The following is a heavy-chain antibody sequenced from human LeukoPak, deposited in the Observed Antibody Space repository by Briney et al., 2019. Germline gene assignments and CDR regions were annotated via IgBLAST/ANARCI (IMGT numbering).Heavy chain of an antibody. CDR3: AGEIALAGTGGAFDM. J-gene: IGHJ3*02. V-gene: IGHV5-51*01. CDR1: GYSFSNSW. D-gene: IGHD6-19*01. CDR2: IYPADSNT. Sequence: GESLKISCKGSGYSFSNSWIGWVRQMPGKGLEWMGIIYPADSNTRHRPSFQGQVTISADKSISTAYLQWSSLKASDTAIYYCAGEIALAGTGGAFDMWGQGQWSPCLQ.